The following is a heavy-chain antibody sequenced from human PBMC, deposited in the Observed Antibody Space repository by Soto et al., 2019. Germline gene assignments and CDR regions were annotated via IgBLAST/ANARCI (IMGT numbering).Heavy chain of an antibody. CDR3: ARVQYYYDSSGDFRGYYFDY. CDR2: INHSGSS. CDR1: GGSFSAYY. V-gene: IGHV4-34*01. Sequence: SETLSLTCAVYGGSFSAYYWGWIRQPPGKGLEWIGEINHSGSSNYNPSLKSRITISVDTSKNQFSLKLSSVTAADTAVYYCARVQYYYDSSGDFRGYYFDYWGQGTLVTVSS. D-gene: IGHD3-22*01. J-gene: IGHJ4*02.